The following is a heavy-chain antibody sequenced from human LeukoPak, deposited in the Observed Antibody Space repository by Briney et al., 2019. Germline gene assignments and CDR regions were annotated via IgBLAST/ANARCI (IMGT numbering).Heavy chain of an antibody. CDR1: GFTFSSYW. Sequence: GGSLRLSCAASGFTFSSYWMSWVRQAPGKGLEWVANIKQDGSEKYYVDSVKGRFTISRDNAKNSLYLQMNSLRAEDTAVYYCARERSRITMIVNYYSYMDVWGKGTTVTVSS. J-gene: IGHJ6*03. D-gene: IGHD3-22*01. CDR3: ARERSRITMIVNYYSYMDV. CDR2: IKQDGSEK. V-gene: IGHV3-7*01.